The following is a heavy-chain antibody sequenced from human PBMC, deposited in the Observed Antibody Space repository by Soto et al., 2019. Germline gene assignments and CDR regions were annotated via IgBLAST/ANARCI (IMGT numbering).Heavy chain of an antibody. CDR2: IYYSGST. Sequence: SETLSLTCTVSGGSISSGGYYWSWIRQHPGKGLEWIGYIYYSGSTFYNPSLKSRVTMSVDTSKNQFSLKLRSVTAADTAVYYCAKWEGLGSDYYYYAMDVWGQGTTVTVSS. CDR3: AKWEGLGSDYYYYAMDV. CDR1: GGSISSGGYY. D-gene: IGHD1-26*01. V-gene: IGHV4-31*03. J-gene: IGHJ6*02.